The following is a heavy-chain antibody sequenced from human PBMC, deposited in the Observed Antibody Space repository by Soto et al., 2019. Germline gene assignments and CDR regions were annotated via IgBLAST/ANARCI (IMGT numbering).Heavy chain of an antibody. J-gene: IGHJ5*02. D-gene: IGHD2-8*01. V-gene: IGHV4-59*11. CDR1: GTSMSGHF. CDR2: GYYSGST. CDR3: ARGVCLSLVRTGWFDP. Sequence: SETLSLTCTVSGTSMSGHFWSWMRQPPGKGLEWIGYGYYSGSTLYNPSLKSRVTISLDTSKNHFSLRLNSVTSADTAVYYCARGVCLSLVRTGWFDPWGQGTLVTVSS.